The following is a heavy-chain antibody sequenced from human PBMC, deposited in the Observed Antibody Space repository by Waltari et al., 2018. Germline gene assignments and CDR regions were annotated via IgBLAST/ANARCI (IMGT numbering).Heavy chain of an antibody. CDR1: GGSISSTSFY. CDR2: MYHSGST. D-gene: IGHD6-13*01. J-gene: IGHJ6*02. Sequence: QLQLQESGPGLVKPSETLSLTCSVSGGSISSTSFYWGWIRQPPGKGLEWIGSMYHSGSTDYNPSLKSRVTISVDTSKNQFSLKVSSGTAADTAVYYCARLSGEQQLGKYFYYGMDVWGQGTTVTVSS. V-gene: IGHV4-39*01. CDR3: ARLSGEQQLGKYFYYGMDV.